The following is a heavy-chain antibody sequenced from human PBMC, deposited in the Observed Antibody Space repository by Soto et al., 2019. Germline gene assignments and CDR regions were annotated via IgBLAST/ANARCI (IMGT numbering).Heavy chain of an antibody. D-gene: IGHD5-18*01. Sequence: GSLRLSCAASGFTFSGSAMHWVRQASGKGLEWVGCIRSKVNNYATAYAASVEGSFTISRDDSKNTAHLQMNSLKTEDTAVYYCASDTARVYYGLDVWGLGTTVTVSS. J-gene: IGHJ6*02. CDR3: ASDTARVYYGLDV. CDR2: IRSKVNNYAT. CDR1: GFTFSGSA. V-gene: IGHV3-73*01.